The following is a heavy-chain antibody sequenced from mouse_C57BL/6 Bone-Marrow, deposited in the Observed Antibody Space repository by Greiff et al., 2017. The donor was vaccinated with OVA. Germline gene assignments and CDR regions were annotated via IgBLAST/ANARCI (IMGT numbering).Heavy chain of an antibody. CDR2: ISYDGSN. D-gene: IGHD3-2*02. CDR1: GYSITSGYY. Sequence: ESGPGLVKPSQSLSLTCSVTGYSITSGYYWNWIRQFPGNKLEWMGYISYDGSNNYNPSLKNRISITRDTSKNQFFLKLNSVTTEDTATYYCARDQGDSSGYRFAYWGQGTLVTVSA. J-gene: IGHJ3*01. V-gene: IGHV3-6*01. CDR3: ARDQGDSSGYRFAY.